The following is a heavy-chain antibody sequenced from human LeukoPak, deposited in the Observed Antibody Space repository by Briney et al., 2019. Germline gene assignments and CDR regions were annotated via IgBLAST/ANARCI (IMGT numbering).Heavy chain of an antibody. D-gene: IGHD6-6*01. V-gene: IGHV3-23*01. CDR2: ISTSGGFS. J-gene: IGHJ4*02. Sequence: GGSLRLSCAASGFTFSSYAMSWVRQAPGRGLEWVSTISTSGGFSYYADSVKGRFTVSRDDSKNTVFLLLNSLRGEDTAIYYCATVRLGWGQGTLVTVSS. CDR1: GFTFSSYA. CDR3: ATVRLG.